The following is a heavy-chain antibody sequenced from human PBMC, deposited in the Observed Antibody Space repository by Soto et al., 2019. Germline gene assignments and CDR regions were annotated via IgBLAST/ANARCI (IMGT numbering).Heavy chain of an antibody. V-gene: IGHV3-21*01. D-gene: IGHD2-8*01. CDR3: AGRYCIKGECPFVC. J-gene: IGHJ4*02. Sequence: EVQLVESGGGLAKPGESLRLSCAAPEFTFSTYSMNWVRQAPGKGLEWVSSISSSSGRVYYADSVKGRFTISRDNAKYPLFLKMISLKDEDTAVDYCAGRYCIKGECPFVCWGQGTLVKVSS. CDR2: ISSSSGRV. CDR1: EFTFSTYS.